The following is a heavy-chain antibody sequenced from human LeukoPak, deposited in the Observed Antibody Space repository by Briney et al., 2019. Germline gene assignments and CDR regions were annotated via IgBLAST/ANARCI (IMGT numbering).Heavy chain of an antibody. Sequence: SETLSLTCTVSGGSVGSSDSYWVWVRQPPGKGLEWVGSIYYGGTTHYNPSLKSRVTVSVDTSKNQFSLSLTSVTAADTAVYYCARRGLVVVPLWGQGPWSPSLQ. CDR1: GGSVGSSDSY. CDR3: ARRGLVVVPL. J-gene: IGHJ1*01. D-gene: IGHD2-21*01. CDR2: IYYGGTT. V-gene: IGHV4-39*01.